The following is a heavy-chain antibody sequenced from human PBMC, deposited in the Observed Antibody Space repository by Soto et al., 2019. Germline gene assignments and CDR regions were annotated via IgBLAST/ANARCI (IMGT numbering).Heavy chain of an antibody. Sequence: ASVKVSCKVSGYTFASYGISWARQAPGQGLEWMGWINTYTGNINYAQKLQGRVTMTIDTSTSTAYMELRSLRSDDTALYYCARERGGYKHFDYWGQGTLVTVSS. CDR2: INTYTGNI. CDR1: GYTFASYG. D-gene: IGHD1-26*01. V-gene: IGHV1-18*01. J-gene: IGHJ4*02. CDR3: ARERGGYKHFDY.